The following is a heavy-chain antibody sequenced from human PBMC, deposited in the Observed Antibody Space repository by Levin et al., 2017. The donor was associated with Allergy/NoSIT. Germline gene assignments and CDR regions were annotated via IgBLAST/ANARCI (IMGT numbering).Heavy chain of an antibody. J-gene: IGHJ5*02. CDR1: GYTFTSYA. CDR2: INTNTGNP. D-gene: IGHD3-10*01. CDR3: ARVVTMVQGVGRNWFDP. Sequence: GESLKISCKASGYTFTSYAMNWVRQAPGQGLEWMGWINTNTGNPTYAQGFTGRFVFSLDTSVSTAYLQISSLKAEDTAVYYCARVVTMVQGVGRNWFDPWGQGTLVTVSS. V-gene: IGHV7-4-1*02.